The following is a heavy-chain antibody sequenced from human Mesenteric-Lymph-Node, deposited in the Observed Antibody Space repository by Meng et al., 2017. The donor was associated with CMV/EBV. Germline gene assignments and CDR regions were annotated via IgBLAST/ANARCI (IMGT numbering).Heavy chain of an antibody. CDR1: GFSFSDHW. J-gene: IGHJ5*02. CDR2: IYSGGST. CDR3: ARDTRGIWDWFDP. Sequence: GESLKISCAAAGFSFSDHWMSWVRQAPGKGLEWVSVIYSGGSTYYADSVKGRFTMSRDNSKNTLYLQMNSLRVEDTAVYYCARDTRGIWDWFDPWGQGTLVTVSS. V-gene: IGHV3-66*02. D-gene: IGHD3-16*01.